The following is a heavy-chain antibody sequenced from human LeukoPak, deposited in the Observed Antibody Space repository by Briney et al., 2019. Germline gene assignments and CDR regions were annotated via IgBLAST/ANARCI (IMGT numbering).Heavy chain of an antibody. CDR2: IYYSGST. V-gene: IGHV4-61*08. D-gene: IGHD5-24*01. J-gene: IGHJ4*02. Sequence: SETLSLTCAVSGGSINSGGYYWSWIRQPPGKGLEWIGYIYYSGSTKYNPSLKSRVSISVDTSKNQFSLKLSSMTAADTAVYYCARGAGAGYNLQPFDYWGQGTLVTVSS. CDR1: GGSINSGGYY. CDR3: ARGAGAGYNLQPFDY.